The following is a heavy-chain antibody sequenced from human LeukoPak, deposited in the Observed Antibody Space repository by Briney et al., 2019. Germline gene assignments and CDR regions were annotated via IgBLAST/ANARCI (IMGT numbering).Heavy chain of an antibody. CDR1: GFTFSSYT. V-gene: IGHV3-21*04. CDR2: ISSNSDYI. D-gene: IGHD1-14*01. J-gene: IGHJ4*02. CDR3: AKARIRGTTTPIDY. Sequence: PGGSLRLSCAASGFTFSSYTMNWVRQAPGKGLEWVSCISSNSDYIFYADSLKGRVTISRDNAKNTLYLQMNSLRAEDTAVYYCAKARIRGTTTPIDYWGQGTLVTVSS.